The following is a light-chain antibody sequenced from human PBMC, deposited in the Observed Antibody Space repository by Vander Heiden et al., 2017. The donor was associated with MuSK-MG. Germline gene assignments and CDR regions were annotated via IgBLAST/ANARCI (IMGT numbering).Light chain of an antibody. CDR1: ALPKKF. CDR3: YSTDSTGNHYV. V-gene: IGLV3-10*01. CDR2: DDT. J-gene: IGLJ1*01. Sequence: SYELTQPPSVSVSPGQTARITCSGDALPKKFAYWYQQKSGQAPVLVIYDDTKRPSGIPERFSGSSSGTVATLTINGAQVEDEADYYCYSTDSTGNHYVFGIGTKVTVL.